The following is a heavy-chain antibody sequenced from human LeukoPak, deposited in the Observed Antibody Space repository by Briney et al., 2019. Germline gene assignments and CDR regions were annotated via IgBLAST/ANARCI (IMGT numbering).Heavy chain of an antibody. V-gene: IGHV1-46*01. CDR2: INPSGGST. D-gene: IGHD4-17*01. Sequence: ASVKVSCKASGYTLTSYYMHWVRQAPGQGLEWMGIINPSGGSTSYAQKFQGRVTMTRDTSTSTVYMELSSLRSEDTAVYYCAREETTVIYFDYWGQGTLVTVSS. CDR1: GYTLTSYY. CDR3: AREETTVIYFDY. J-gene: IGHJ4*02.